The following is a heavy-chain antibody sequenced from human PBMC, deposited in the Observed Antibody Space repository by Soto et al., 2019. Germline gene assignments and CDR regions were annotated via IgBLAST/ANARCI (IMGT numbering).Heavy chain of an antibody. J-gene: IGHJ3*01. CDR2: IYQSGTT. Sequence: SETLSLTCAVSGGSIGSGGYSWSWIRQPPGKGLEWIGYIYQSGTTSYNLSLESRLTISLDRSKNQFSLKLSSVAAADTAVYFCARFSRLSGDAFDVWGQGTMVTVSS. CDR1: GGSIGSGGYS. V-gene: IGHV4-30-2*01. D-gene: IGHD3-3*02. CDR3: ARFSRLSGDAFDV.